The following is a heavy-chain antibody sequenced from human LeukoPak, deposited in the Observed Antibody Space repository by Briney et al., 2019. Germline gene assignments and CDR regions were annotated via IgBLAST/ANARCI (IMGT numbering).Heavy chain of an antibody. CDR3: GRGNKSFDP. CDR2: INPNTGGT. V-gene: IGHV1-2*02. J-gene: IGHJ5*02. CDR1: GYTFTRYA. Sequence: ASVKVSCKASGYTFTRYAMNWVRQVPGQGLEWMGWINPNTGGTNYAQKFQGRVTMTKDTSTNAAYMELNKLTSDDTAVYYCGRGNKSFDPWGQGTLVTVSS.